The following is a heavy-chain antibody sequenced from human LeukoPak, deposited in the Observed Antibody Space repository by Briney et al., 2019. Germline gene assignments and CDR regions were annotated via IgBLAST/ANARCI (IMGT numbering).Heavy chain of an antibody. V-gene: IGHV3-23*01. CDR3: AKNGHGSGSYYPRTKYYFDY. D-gene: IGHD3-10*01. CDR1: GFTVSSYA. CDR2: ISTSGGST. J-gene: IGHJ4*02. Sequence: GGSMRLSCAASGFTVSSYAMNWVRQAPGKGLEWVATISTSGGSTYYADFVKGRFTISRDNSKNTLYLQMNSLRAEDTAVYYCAKNGHGSGSYYPRTKYYFDYWGQGTLVTVSS.